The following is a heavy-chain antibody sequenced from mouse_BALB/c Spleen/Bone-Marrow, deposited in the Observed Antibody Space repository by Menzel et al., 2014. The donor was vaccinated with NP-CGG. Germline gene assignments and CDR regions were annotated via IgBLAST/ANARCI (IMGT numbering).Heavy chain of an antibody. CDR1: GYTFTDSY. V-gene: IGHV1-26*01. CDR3: TMGVRLYWFSDV. CDR2: INPKNGDT. J-gene: IGHJ1*01. Sequence: EVQLQQSGPELVKPGASMKMSCKASGYTFTDSYMKWVKQSHGKSLEWIGDINPKNGDTFYSQEFKGKATLTVDKSSSTAYMQLDSLTSEDSAVYYCTMGVRLYWFSDVWGAGTTVTVSS. D-gene: IGHD2-14*01.